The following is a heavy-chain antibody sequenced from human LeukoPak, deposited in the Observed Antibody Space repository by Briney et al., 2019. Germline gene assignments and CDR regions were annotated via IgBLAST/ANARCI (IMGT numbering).Heavy chain of an antibody. J-gene: IGHJ4*02. Sequence: SETLSLTCTVSGASINTYYWSWIRQPPGKGLEWIGYICYSGTTSYNRSLKTRVTISIDTSKNQFSLKLSSVTAADTAVYYCARHGSSYSFDCWGQGTLVTVSS. CDR3: ARHGSSYSFDC. D-gene: IGHD6-13*01. CDR1: GASINTYY. V-gene: IGHV4-59*08. CDR2: ICYSGTT.